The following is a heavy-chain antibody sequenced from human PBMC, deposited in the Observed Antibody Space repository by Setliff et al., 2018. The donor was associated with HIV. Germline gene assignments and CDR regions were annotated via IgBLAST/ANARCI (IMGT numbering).Heavy chain of an antibody. V-gene: IGHV3-23*01. CDR1: GFTFDNYA. Sequence: SGGSLRLSCAASGFTFDNYAVSWVRQAPGKGLEWISAITATGGSTYYSDSVKGRFTISRDNSKNMLYLQMNSLRAEDTAVYYCARDPRAAAAINWFDPWGQGTQVTVSS. CDR3: ARDPRAAAAINWFDP. J-gene: IGHJ5*02. D-gene: IGHD6-13*01. CDR2: ITATGGST.